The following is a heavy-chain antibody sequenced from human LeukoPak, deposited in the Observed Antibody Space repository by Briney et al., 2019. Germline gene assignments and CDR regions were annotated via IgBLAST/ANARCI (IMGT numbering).Heavy chain of an antibody. CDR3: ARFHTSGYYRHFDF. J-gene: IGHJ4*02. Sequence: SQTLSLTCTVSGGSISTGGYYWSWLRQHPGNGLEWIAYIYYSGSTYYNPSLKSRVTISVDTSKNQFSLKLSSVTAADTAVYYCARFHTSGYYRHFDFWGQGTLVTVSS. D-gene: IGHD3-22*01. V-gene: IGHV4-31*03. CDR2: IYYSGST. CDR1: GGSISTGGYY.